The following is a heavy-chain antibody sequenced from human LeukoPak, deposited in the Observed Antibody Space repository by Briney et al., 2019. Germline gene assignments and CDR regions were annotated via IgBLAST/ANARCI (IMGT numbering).Heavy chain of an antibody. CDR2: ISYSGTT. CDR1: SASITSSPYF. D-gene: IGHD2-21*02. CDR3: ARHGPVVTATDAFDL. J-gene: IGHJ3*01. V-gene: IGHV4-39*01. Sequence: SETLSLTCTVSSASITSSPYFWGWIRRSPGKGLEWIGSISYSGTTYYNPSLKSRVTISVDTSKNQFSLKLNSVTAADTAVYYCARHGPVVTATDAFDLWGQGTMVTVSS.